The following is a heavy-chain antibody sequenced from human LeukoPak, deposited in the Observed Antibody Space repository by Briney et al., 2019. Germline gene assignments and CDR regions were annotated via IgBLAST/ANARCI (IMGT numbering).Heavy chain of an antibody. Sequence: GGSLRLSCAASGFTVSSNYMSWVRQAPGKGLEWVSVIYSGGSTYYADSVKGRFTISRGNSKNTLYLQMNSLRAEDTAVYYCARKNPNYYYGMDVWGQGTTVTVSS. CDR1: GFTVSSNY. D-gene: IGHD1-14*01. CDR3: ARKNPNYYYGMDV. J-gene: IGHJ6*02. CDR2: IYSGGST. V-gene: IGHV3-53*01.